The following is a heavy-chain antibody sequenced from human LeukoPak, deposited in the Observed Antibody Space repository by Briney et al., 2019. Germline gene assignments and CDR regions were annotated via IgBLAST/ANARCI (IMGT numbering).Heavy chain of an antibody. CDR3: ACRGRGSYLS. D-gene: IGHD1-26*01. J-gene: IGHJ5*02. V-gene: IGHV4-59*11. Sequence: SETLSLTCTVSRGSISGHYWSWIRQSPGKGLEWIGNIYYSGNTNYNPSLKSRVTISIDTSRIHFSLHLSSVTAADTAVYYCACRGRGSYLSWGQGTLVTVSS. CDR1: RGSISGHY. CDR2: IYYSGNT.